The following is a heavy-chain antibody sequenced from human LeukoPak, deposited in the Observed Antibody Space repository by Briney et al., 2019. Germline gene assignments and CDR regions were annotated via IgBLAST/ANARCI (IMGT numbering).Heavy chain of an antibody. CDR3: ARGGSFFVY. Sequence: GGSLRLSCAAAGFTFSGYDMNWVRQAPGKGLEWVSYISSSGTTIYYADSVRGRFTISRDNAKNSLYLQMNSLRAEDTAVYYCARGGSFFVYWGQGTLVTVSS. V-gene: IGHV3-48*03. CDR2: ISSSGTTI. D-gene: IGHD1-26*01. J-gene: IGHJ4*02. CDR1: GFTFSGYD.